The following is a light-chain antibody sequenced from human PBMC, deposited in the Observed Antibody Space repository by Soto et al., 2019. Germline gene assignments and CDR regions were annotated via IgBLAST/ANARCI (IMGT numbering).Light chain of an antibody. CDR2: GAS. J-gene: IGKJ1*01. V-gene: IGKV3-15*01. CDR3: QHYSTWLWT. Sequence: EIVMTQSPATLSVSPGERATVSCRASQSVDSKLAWYQQKPGQGPRLLIYGASSRATGIPARFSGSGSGTEVTLTISSLQTEDFAVYYCQHYSTWLWTFGQGTKVEIK. CDR1: QSVDSK.